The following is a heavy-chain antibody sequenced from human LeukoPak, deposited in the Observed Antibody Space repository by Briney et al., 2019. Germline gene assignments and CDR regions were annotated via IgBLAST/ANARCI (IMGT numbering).Heavy chain of an antibody. V-gene: IGHV1-8*02. CDR3: EIYTGYDSF. CDR2: MSPDSGYT. J-gene: IGHJ4*02. CDR1: GYTFTGYY. D-gene: IGHD5-12*01. Sequence: ASVKVSCKASGYTFTGYYMHWVRQATGQGLEWMGWMSPDSGYTGYAQTFQGRVTLTRNTSVSTAFMELSGLRSEDTAVYYCEIYTGYDSFWGQGTLVTVSS.